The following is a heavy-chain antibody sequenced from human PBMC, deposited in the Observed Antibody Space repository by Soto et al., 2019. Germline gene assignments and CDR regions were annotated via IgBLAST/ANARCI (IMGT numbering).Heavy chain of an antibody. D-gene: IGHD3-10*01. CDR1: GITVSSNY. Sequence: EVQLVESGGGLVQPGGSLSLSCAASGITVSSNYMSWVRQAPGKGLEWVSVIYSGGSTYYADSVKGRFTISRDNSKNTLYLQMNSLRAEDTAVYYCARDFYYYGSGTMGGYFDYWGQGTLVTVSS. J-gene: IGHJ4*02. CDR2: IYSGGST. V-gene: IGHV3-66*01. CDR3: ARDFYYYGSGTMGGYFDY.